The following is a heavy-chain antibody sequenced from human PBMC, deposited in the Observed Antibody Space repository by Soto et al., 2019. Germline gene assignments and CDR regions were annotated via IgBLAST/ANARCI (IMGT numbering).Heavy chain of an antibody. D-gene: IGHD3-22*01. CDR1: GGSFSGYF. CDR3: AGGDYYHSSGYYFYYYTMDV. J-gene: IGHJ6*02. V-gene: IGHV4-34*01. Sequence: SETLSLTCAVYGGSFSGYFWSWIRQPPGKGLEWIGEVNHSGSTNYNPSLKSRVTISVETSKSQFSLKLSSVTAADTAVYYCAGGDYYHSSGYYFYYYTMDVWGQGTTVTVSS. CDR2: VNHSGST.